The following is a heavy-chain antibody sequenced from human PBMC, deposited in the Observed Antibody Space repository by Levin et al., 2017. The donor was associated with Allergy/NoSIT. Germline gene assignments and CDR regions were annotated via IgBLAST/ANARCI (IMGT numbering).Heavy chain of an antibody. Sequence: SETLSLTCTVSGGSISSGDFYWSWIRQHPGKGLERIGYIYSSASTYYNPSLKSRVTISVDTSKNQFSLKLSSVTAADTAVYYCARTYTLGYCSGGGCFDAFDIWGQGTMVTVSP. V-gene: IGHV4-31*03. D-gene: IGHD2-15*01. CDR2: IYSSAST. J-gene: IGHJ3*02. CDR3: ARTYTLGYCSGGGCFDAFDI. CDR1: GGSISSGDFY.